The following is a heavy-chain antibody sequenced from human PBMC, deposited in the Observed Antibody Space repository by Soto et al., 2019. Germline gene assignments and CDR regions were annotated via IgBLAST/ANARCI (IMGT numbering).Heavy chain of an antibody. CDR3: AKAFSEISDYFDY. Sequence: EVQLLESGGDLVQPGGSPRLSCAASGFTFSSYAMSWVRQAPGKGLEWVSTLSGNGGVTYYADSVKGRFTISRDNSKNTLYLQMNSLRAEDTAIYYCAKAFSEISDYFDYWGQGTLVTVSS. CDR2: LSGNGGVT. D-gene: IGHD3-10*01. V-gene: IGHV3-23*01. CDR1: GFTFSSYA. J-gene: IGHJ4*02.